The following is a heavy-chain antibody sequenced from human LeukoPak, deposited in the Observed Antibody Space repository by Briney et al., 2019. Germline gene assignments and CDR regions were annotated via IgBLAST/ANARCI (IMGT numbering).Heavy chain of an antibody. CDR1: GGSFIGYY. V-gene: IGHV4-34*01. D-gene: IGHD2-2*01. CDR3: ARGDIVVVPAAISRWFDP. CDR2: INHSGST. J-gene: IGHJ5*02. Sequence: SETLSLTCAVYGGSFIGYYWSWIRQPPGKGLEWIGEINHSGSTNYNPSLKSRVTISVDTSKNQFSLKLSSVTAADTAVYYCARGDIVVVPAAISRWFDPWGQGTLVTVSS.